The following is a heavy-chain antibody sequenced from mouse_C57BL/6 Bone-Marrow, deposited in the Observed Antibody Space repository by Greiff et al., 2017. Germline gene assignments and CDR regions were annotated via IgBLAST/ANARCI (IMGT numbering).Heavy chain of an antibody. CDR1: GYTFTSYW. J-gene: IGHJ1*03. V-gene: IGHV1-72*01. CDR2: LDPTSGGT. D-gene: IGHD2-1*01. Sequence: VQLQQPGAELVKPGASVKLSCKASGYTFTSYWMHWVKQRPGRGLAWIGRLDPTSGGTKYNEKFTSKATLTVDKPSSTAYMQLSSLTSVDSAVYYCAHGNYFYWYFAVWGTGTTVTVSS. CDR3: AHGNYFYWYFAV.